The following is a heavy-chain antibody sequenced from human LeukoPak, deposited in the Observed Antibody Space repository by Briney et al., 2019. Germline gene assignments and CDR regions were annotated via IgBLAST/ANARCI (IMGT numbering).Heavy chain of an antibody. V-gene: IGHV5-51*01. D-gene: IGHD2-2*01. Sequence: GESVKISCKGSGYTFTNHWIGWVRQMPGQGLEWMGIISPSDSDASYSPSFQGQVTISIDKSIYTAYLQWSSLKASDTAMYYCARRGCSATSCSPYYFDYWGQGTLVTVSS. J-gene: IGHJ4*02. CDR1: GYTFTNHW. CDR3: ARRGCSATSCSPYYFDY. CDR2: ISPSDSDA.